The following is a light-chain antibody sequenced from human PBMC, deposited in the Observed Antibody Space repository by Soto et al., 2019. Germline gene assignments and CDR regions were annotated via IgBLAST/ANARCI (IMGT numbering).Light chain of an antibody. J-gene: IGLJ1*01. CDR3: SLYTSENTYV. CDR1: STDFVSYNR. Sequence: HSLLTQPPSVSGSPGQSVTISCTGTSTDFVSYNRVSCYQQPPGTAPKLIIYEASNRPSGVPDRFSGSKSGNTVALTISGLQAADEADYYCSLYTSENTYVFGTGTKVTVL. V-gene: IGLV2-18*01. CDR2: EAS.